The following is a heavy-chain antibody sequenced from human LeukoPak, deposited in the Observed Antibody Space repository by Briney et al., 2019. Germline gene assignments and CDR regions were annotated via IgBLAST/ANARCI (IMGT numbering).Heavy chain of an antibody. CDR2: VSGSGSTV. Sequence: GGSLRLSCAASGFTFSDHIMNWVRQLPGKRLEWVAYVSGSGSTVYYADSVKGRFTISRDNGKSSLYLQMNSLRAEDTSVYYCARDRGTDYWGQGTLVTVSS. V-gene: IGHV3-48*01. CDR3: ARDRGTDY. D-gene: IGHD3-10*01. CDR1: GFTFSDHI. J-gene: IGHJ4*02.